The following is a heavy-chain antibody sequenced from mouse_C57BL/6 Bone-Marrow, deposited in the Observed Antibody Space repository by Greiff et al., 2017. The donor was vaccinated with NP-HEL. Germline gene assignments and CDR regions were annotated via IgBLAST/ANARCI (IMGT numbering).Heavy chain of an antibody. D-gene: IGHD4-1*01. CDR1: GFTFSSYA. Sequence: EVKLEESGEGLVKPGGSLKLSCAASGFTFSSYAMSWVRQTPEKRLEWVAYISSGGDYIYYADTVKGRFTISRDNARNTLYLQRSRLKSEDTAMYDCTRRGGTAIFDYWGQGTTLTVSS. V-gene: IGHV5S21*01. CDR3: TRRGGTAIFDY. CDR2: ISSGGDYI. J-gene: IGHJ2*01.